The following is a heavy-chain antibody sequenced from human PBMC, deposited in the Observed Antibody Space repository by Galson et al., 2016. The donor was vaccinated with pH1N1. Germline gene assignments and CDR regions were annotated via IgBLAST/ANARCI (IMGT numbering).Heavy chain of an antibody. D-gene: IGHD4-17*01. CDR3: ARGDYGDSLYWYFDV. V-gene: IGHV4-61*02. J-gene: IGHJ2*01. CDR1: GVSISSGGYF. Sequence: LSLTCTVSGVSISSGGYFWTWIRQPAGKGLEWIGRIYTSGRADYNFSLKSRVIISLDTSKNQFSLKLSSVTAADTAIYYCARGDYGDSLYWYFDVWGGGTLVTVSS. CDR2: IYTSGRA.